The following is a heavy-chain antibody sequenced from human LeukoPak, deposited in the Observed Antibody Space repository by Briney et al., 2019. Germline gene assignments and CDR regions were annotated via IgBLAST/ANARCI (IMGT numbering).Heavy chain of an antibody. D-gene: IGHD3-3*01. CDR3: ARGGRTYYDFWSGYPQGWWFGP. V-gene: IGHV4-34*01. Sequence: PSETLSLTCAVYGGSFSGYYWSWIRQPPGKGLEWIGEINHSGSTNYNPSLKSRVTISVDTSKNQFSLKLSSVTAADTAVYYCARGGRTYYDFWSGYPQGWWFGPWGQGTLVTVSS. CDR1: GGSFSGYY. J-gene: IGHJ5*02. CDR2: INHSGST.